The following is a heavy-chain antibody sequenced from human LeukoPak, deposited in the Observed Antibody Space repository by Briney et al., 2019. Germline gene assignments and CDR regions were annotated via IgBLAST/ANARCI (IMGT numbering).Heavy chain of an antibody. J-gene: IGHJ4*02. D-gene: IGHD3-10*01. V-gene: IGHV4-39*01. CDR3: ARHRVNPLWFGESGYFDY. CDR2: IYYSGST. CDR1: GGSISSSRYY. Sequence: PSETLSLTCTVSGGSISSSRYYWGLIRQPPGKGLEWIGTIYYSGSTYYNPSLKSRVTISVDTSKNQFSLKLSSVTAADTAVYYCARHRVNPLWFGESGYFDYWGQGTLVTVSS.